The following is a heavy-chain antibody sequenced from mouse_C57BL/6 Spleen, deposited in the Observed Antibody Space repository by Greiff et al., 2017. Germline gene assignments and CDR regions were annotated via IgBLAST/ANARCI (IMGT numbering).Heavy chain of an antibody. D-gene: IGHD1-1*01. CDR1: GYTFTSYW. V-gene: IGHV1-53*01. Sequence: VQLQQPGTELVKPGASVKLSCKASGYTFTSYWMHWVKQRPGQGLEWIGNINPSNGGTNYNEKFKGKATLTVDKSSSTAYMQLSSLTSEDSAVYYCAGTLYYCSSLSAMDYWGQGTSVTVSS. CDR2: INPSNGGT. CDR3: AGTLYYCSSLSAMDY. J-gene: IGHJ4*01.